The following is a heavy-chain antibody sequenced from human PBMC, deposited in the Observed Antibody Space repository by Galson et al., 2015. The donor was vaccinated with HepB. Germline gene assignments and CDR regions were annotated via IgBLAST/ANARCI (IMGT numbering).Heavy chain of an antibody. CDR2: ISSSSSTI. V-gene: IGHV3-48*01. J-gene: IGHJ3*02. CDR1: GFTFSSYS. Sequence: SLRLSCAASGFTFSSYSMNWVRQAPGKGLEWVSYISSSSSTIYYADSVKGRFTISRDNAKNSLYLQMSSLRAEDTAVYYCARLYSSGYYRGAFDIWGQGTMVTVSS. CDR3: ARLYSSGYYRGAFDI. D-gene: IGHD3-22*01.